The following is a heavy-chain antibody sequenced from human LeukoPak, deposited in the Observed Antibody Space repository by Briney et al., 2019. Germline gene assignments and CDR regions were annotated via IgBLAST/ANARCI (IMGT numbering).Heavy chain of an antibody. CDR3: AKVAGANYYDSSGLLPFVYFDY. J-gene: IGHJ4*02. CDR1: GFTFRSDS. D-gene: IGHD3-22*01. CDR2: ISSTGSSI. V-gene: IGHV3-48*01. Sequence: PGGSLRLSCEASGFTFRSDSMNWVRQAPGKGLEWLSYISSTGSSIYYADSVKGRFTISRDNSKNTLYLQMNSLRAEDTAVYYCAKVAGANYYDSSGLLPFVYFDYWGQGTLVTVSS.